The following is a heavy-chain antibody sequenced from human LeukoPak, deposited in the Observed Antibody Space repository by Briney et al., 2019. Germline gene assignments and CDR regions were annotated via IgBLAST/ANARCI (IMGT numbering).Heavy chain of an antibody. J-gene: IGHJ4*02. CDR3: ARNWNYGTPQYYFDY. Sequence: KPSETLSLTCTVSGGSISPYYWSWIRQPPGKGLEWMGYIYYSGSTKYNPSLKSRVTISVDTSKNRFSLKLSSVTAADTAVYYCARNWNYGTPQYYFDYWGQGTLVTVSS. D-gene: IGHD1-7*01. CDR1: GGSISPYY. CDR2: IYYSGST. V-gene: IGHV4-59*01.